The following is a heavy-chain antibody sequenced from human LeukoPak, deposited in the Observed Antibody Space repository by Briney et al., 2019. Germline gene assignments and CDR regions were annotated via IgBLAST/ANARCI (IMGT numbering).Heavy chain of an antibody. Sequence: SETLSLTCTVSGGSISSYYWSWIRQPPGKGLEWIGYIYYSGSTNYNPSPKSRVTTSVDTSKNQFSLKLSSMTAADTAVYYCARDPDVYFDYWGQGTLVTVSS. CDR2: IYYSGST. V-gene: IGHV4-59*12. CDR1: GGSISSYY. J-gene: IGHJ4*02. CDR3: ARDPDVYFDY.